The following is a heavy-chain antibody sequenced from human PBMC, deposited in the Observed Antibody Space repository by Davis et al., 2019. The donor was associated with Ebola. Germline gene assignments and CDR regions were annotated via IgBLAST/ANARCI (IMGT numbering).Heavy chain of an antibody. Sequence: GGSLRLSCAVYGGSFSGYYWSWVRQAPGKGLEWVSVIYSGGSTYYADSVKGRFTISRDSSKNTLYLQMNSLRAEDTAVYYCARGIGGNNGYWGQGTLVTVSS. CDR2: IYSGGST. V-gene: IGHV3-53*01. J-gene: IGHJ4*02. CDR3: ARGIGGNNGY. D-gene: IGHD1/OR15-1a*01. CDR1: GGSFSGYY.